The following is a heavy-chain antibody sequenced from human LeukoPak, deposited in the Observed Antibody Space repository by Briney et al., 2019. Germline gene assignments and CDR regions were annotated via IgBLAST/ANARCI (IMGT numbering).Heavy chain of an antibody. Sequence: ASVKVSCKASGYTFTGYYMHWVRQAPGQGLEWMGWINPNSGGTNYAQKFQGRVTMTRDTSISTAYMELGRLRSDDTAVYYCARGRPGRYSYGYGTYYFDYWGQGTLVTVSS. D-gene: IGHD5-18*01. V-gene: IGHV1-2*02. CDR1: GYTFTGYY. J-gene: IGHJ4*02. CDR3: ARGRPGRYSYGYGTYYFDY. CDR2: INPNSGGT.